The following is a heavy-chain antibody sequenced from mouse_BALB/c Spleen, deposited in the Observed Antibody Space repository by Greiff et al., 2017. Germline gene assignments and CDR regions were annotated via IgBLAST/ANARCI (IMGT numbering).Heavy chain of an antibody. V-gene: IGHV7-3*02. CDR2: IRNKANGYTT. Sequence: EVKLVESGGGLVQPGGSLRLSCATSGFTFTDYYMSWVRQPPGKALEWLGFIRNKANGYTTEYSASVKGRFTISRDNSQSILYLQMNTLRAEDIATYYVARDARFAYWGQGTLVTVSA. CDR3: ARDARFAY. J-gene: IGHJ3*01. CDR1: GFTFTDYY.